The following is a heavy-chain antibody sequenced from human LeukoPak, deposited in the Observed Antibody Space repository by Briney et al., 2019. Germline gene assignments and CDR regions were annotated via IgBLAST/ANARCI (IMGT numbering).Heavy chain of an antibody. CDR3: ARSSPGGSPWIQLWSPFDY. J-gene: IGHJ4*02. CDR1: GYTFTSYA. D-gene: IGHD5-18*01. CDR2: INAGNGNT. Sequence: GASVKVSCMASGYTFTSYAMHWVRQAPGQRLEWMGWINAGNGNTKYSQKFQGRVTITRDTSASTAYMELSSLRSEDTAVYYCARSSPGGSPWIQLWSPFDYWGQGTLVTVSS. V-gene: IGHV1-3*01.